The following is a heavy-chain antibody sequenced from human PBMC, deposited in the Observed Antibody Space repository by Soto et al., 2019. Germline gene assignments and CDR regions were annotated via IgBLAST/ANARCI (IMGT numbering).Heavy chain of an antibody. V-gene: IGHV1-18*01. J-gene: IGHJ6*02. Sequence: ASVKVSCKASGYTFTSYGISWVRQAPGQGLEWMGWISAYNGNTNYAQKLQGRVTMTTDTSTSTAYMELRSLRSDDPAVYYCARVRARPGGSSWYPPRDYYYYYGMDVWGQGTTVTVSS. CDR1: GYTFTSYG. CDR2: ISAYNGNT. CDR3: ARVRARPGGSSWYPPRDYYYYYGMDV. D-gene: IGHD6-13*01.